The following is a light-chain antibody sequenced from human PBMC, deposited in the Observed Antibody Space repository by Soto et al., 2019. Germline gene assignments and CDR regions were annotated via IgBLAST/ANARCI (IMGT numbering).Light chain of an antibody. J-gene: IGKJ4*01. CDR2: DAS. V-gene: IGKV3-11*01. CDR3: QQRSNWPLT. CDR1: QSVSSY. Sequence: EIVLTQSPATLSLSPGERATLSCRASQSVSSYLAWYQQKPGQAPRLLIYDASNRATGIPARFSGSGSGTXXXLTISSLEPEDXAVYYCQQRSNWPLTFGGGTKVEIK.